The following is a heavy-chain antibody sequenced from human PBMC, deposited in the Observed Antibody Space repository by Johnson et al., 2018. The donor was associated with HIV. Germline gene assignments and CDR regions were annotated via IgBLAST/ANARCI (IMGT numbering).Heavy chain of an antibody. J-gene: IGHJ3*02. Sequence: QVQPVESGGGVVQPGRSLRLSCAASGFTFSDYYMSWIRQAPGQGLERVSYISRSGSTIYYADAVKCRFTISRDNAKNSLYLQMSSLRAGDTVVYYCARDGHGIWENAAFDIWGQGTMVTVSS. CDR3: ARDGHGIWENAAFDI. CDR2: ISRSGSTI. V-gene: IGHV3-11*04. D-gene: IGHD1-26*01. CDR1: GFTFSDYY.